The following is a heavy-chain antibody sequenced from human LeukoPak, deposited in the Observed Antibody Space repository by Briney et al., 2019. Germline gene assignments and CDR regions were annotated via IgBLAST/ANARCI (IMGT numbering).Heavy chain of an antibody. J-gene: IGHJ4*02. CDR2: FDLEDGET. V-gene: IGHV1-24*01. D-gene: IGHD5-18*01. CDR1: GYTLTELS. Sequence: GVSVKVSCKVSGYTLTELSMHWVRQAPGNGLEWMGGFDLEDGETIYAQTFQGRVTMTEDTATDPAYMDLSSLRSEDTAVYYCATSKDYTAMNYWGQGTLVTVSS. CDR3: ATSKDYTAMNY.